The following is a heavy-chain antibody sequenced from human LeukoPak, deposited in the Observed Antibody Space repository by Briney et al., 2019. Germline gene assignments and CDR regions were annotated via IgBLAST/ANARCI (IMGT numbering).Heavy chain of an antibody. D-gene: IGHD2/OR15-2a*01. CDR1: GFMFSHYA. CDR2: ISGSGVTP. CDR3: VKEAEVSPLSYFDH. V-gene: IGHV3-23*01. Sequence: GRSLRLSCTASGFMFSHYAVTWVRQAPGRGLEWVSSISGSGVTPYYADSVKGRFTISRDNSRGNSKNTLYLQMSSLRAEDTALYYCVKEAEVSPLSYFDHWGQGTLVAVSS. J-gene: IGHJ4*02.